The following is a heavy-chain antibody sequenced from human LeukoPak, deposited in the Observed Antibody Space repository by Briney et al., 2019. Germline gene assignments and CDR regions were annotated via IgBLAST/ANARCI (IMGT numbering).Heavy chain of an antibody. CDR3: ARGPQGELLWVN. CDR1: GDTFSSYA. D-gene: IGHD3-10*01. J-gene: IGHJ4*02. CDR2: IIPIFGTA. Sequence: SVKVSCKAAGDTFSSYAISWVRQAPGQGLEWMGGIIPIFGTANYAQKFQGRVTITADESTSTAYMELSSLRSEDTAVYYCARGPQGELLWVNWGQGTLVTVSS. V-gene: IGHV1-69*13.